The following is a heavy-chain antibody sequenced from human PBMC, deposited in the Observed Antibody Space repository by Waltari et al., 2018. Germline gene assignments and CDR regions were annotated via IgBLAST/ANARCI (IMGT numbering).Heavy chain of an antibody. CDR3: AKDRQLHLLDY. Sequence: EVQLLESGGGLVQPGGSLRLACAASGFTFSKSDMTWVRQAPGRGLEWVSTIGQRGLTTYYADSVKGRFTISRDNSANTLYLQMNSLRAEDTAIYYCAKDRQLHLLDYWGQGTLVTVSS. CDR1: GFTFSKSD. CDR2: IGQRGLTT. D-gene: IGHD1-1*01. V-gene: IGHV3-23*01. J-gene: IGHJ4*02.